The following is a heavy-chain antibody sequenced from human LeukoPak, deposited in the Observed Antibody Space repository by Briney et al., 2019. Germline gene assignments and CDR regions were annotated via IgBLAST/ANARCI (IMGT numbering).Heavy chain of an antibody. D-gene: IGHD3-10*01. V-gene: IGHV3-30*02. J-gene: IGHJ4*02. CDR2: MRYDGSNE. CDR3: AAGFDY. CDR1: GFTFSSYD. Sequence: GGSLRLSCAASGFTFSSYDKYWVRQAPGKGLEWVAFMRYDGSNEYYADSVKGRFTISRDNSKNTLYLQMNSLRTEDTAVYYCAAGFDYWGQGTLVTVSS.